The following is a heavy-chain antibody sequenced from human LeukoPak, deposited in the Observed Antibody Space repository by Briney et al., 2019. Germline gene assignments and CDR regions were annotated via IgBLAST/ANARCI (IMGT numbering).Heavy chain of an antibody. D-gene: IGHD4-11*01. CDR1: GYTFTSYG. V-gene: IGHV1-18*01. Sequence: ASVKVSCKASGYTFTSYGISWVRQAPGQGLEWMGWISAYNSNTNYAQKLQGRVTMTTDTSTSTAYMELRSLRSDDTAVYYCARSDLTVTLFDYWGQGTLVTVSS. CDR2: ISAYNSNT. J-gene: IGHJ4*02. CDR3: ARSDLTVTLFDY.